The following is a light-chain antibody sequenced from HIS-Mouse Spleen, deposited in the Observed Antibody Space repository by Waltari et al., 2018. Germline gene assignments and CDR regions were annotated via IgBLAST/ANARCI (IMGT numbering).Light chain of an antibody. V-gene: IGKV1-9*01. Sequence: DIQLTQSPSFLSASVGDRVTITCRASQGISSYLAWYQQKPGKAPKLLIYAASTLQSGVPSRFSGSGSGTEFTLTISSLQPEDFATYYCQQLNGTFGQWTKLEIK. CDR2: AAS. CDR1: QGISSY. CDR3: QQLNGT. J-gene: IGKJ2*01.